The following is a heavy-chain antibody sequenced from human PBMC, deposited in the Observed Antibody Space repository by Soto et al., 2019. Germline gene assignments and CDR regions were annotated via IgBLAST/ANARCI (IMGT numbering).Heavy chain of an antibody. CDR2: INHSGST. CDR3: ATYSVEMATIPFDI. D-gene: IGHD5-12*01. CDR1: GGSFSGYY. J-gene: IGHJ3*02. Sequence: QVQQQQWGAGLLKPSETLSLTCAVYGGSFSGYYWSWIRQPPGKGLEWIGEINHSGSTNYNPSLKSRVTIAVDTSKNQFSLKLSSVTAADTAVYYCATYSVEMATIPFDIWGQGTMVTVSS. V-gene: IGHV4-34*01.